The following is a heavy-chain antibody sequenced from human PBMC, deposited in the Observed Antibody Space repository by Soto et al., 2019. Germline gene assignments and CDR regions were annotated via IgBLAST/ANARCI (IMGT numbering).Heavy chain of an antibody. CDR1: GYTFTSYA. V-gene: IGHV1-3*05. D-gene: IGHD3-22*01. CDR2: INAGNGNT. CDR3: ARSSGYYDWDDY. J-gene: IGHJ4*02. Sequence: QVQLVQSGAEEKKPGASVKVSCKASGYTFTSYAMHWVRQAPGQRLEWMGWINAGNGNTKYSQKFQGRVTITRDTSASTAYMELSSLRSEDTAVYYCARSSGYYDWDDYWGQGTLVTVSS.